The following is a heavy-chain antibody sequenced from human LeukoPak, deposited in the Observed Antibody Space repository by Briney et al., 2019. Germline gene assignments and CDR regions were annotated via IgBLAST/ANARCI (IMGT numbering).Heavy chain of an antibody. CDR2: IYHSGST. D-gene: IGHD3-3*01. CDR3: ARGYYDFWSPDY. V-gene: IGHV4-4*02. CDR1: GGSISSSNW. J-gene: IGHJ4*02. Sequence: SETLSLTCAVSGGSISSSNWWSWVRQPPGKGLEWIGEIYHSGSTNYNPSLKSRVTISVDTSKNQFSLKLSSVTAADTAVYYCARGYYDFWSPDYWGQGTLVTVSS.